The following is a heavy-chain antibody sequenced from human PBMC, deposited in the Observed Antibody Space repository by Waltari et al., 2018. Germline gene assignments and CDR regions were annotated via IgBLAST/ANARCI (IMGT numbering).Heavy chain of an antibody. Sequence: QVQLQESGQGLVTPSGTLSLTCAVPVYSISGNYWWSWVRQSPEKGLEWIGQVYHSGKTHYNPSLQSRVTISVDKPKNQFSLNLNSVTAADTAVYYCAGDRAIGLFFDYWGRGTLVTVSS. J-gene: IGHJ4*02. CDR1: VYSISGNYW. D-gene: IGHD2-2*01. V-gene: IGHV4-4*02. CDR2: VYHSGKT. CDR3: AGDRAIGLFFDY.